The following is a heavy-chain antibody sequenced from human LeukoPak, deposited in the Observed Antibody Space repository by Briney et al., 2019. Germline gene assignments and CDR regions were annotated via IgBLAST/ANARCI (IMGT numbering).Heavy chain of an antibody. Sequence: ASVKVSCKASGYTFTSYARHWVRQAPGQRLEWMGWINAGNGNTKYSQKFQGRVTITRDTSASTAYMELSRLRSEDTAVYYCVVDIVAGDYYYGMDVWGKGTTVTVSS. J-gene: IGHJ6*04. CDR3: VVDIVAGDYYYGMDV. V-gene: IGHV1-3*01. D-gene: IGHD5-12*01. CDR1: GYTFTSYA. CDR2: INAGNGNT.